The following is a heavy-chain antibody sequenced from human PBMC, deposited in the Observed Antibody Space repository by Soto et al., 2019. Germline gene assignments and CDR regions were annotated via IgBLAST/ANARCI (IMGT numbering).Heavy chain of an antibody. CDR3: ARDLYLVGKVDCSTPSHHALEI. CDR1: RFTFSSYS. Sequence: GGSLRLSCAASRFTFSSYSMNWVRQAPGKGLEWVSSISSSSSYIYYADSVKGRFTVSRDNAKNSLSLQMNSLRVEDTSVYYCARDLYLVGKVDCSTPSHHALEIWGQRTMGTAS. V-gene: IGHV3-21*01. J-gene: IGHJ3*02. D-gene: IGHD2-21*02. CDR2: ISSSSSYI.